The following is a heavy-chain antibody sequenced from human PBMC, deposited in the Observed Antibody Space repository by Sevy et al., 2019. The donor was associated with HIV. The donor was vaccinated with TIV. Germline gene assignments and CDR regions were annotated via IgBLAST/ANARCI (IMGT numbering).Heavy chain of an antibody. CDR2: ISNSASYI. CDR3: ARRGGLTDEGFDI. Sequence: GGSLRLSCAASGFTFISFTMNGVRQAPGKGLEWVSSISNSASYIYYADSVKGRFTISRDNAKNALYLQMDSLRVEDAAVYYCARRGGLTDEGFDIWGQGTMVTVSS. D-gene: IGHD3-16*01. CDR1: GFTFISFT. V-gene: IGHV3-21*01. J-gene: IGHJ3*02.